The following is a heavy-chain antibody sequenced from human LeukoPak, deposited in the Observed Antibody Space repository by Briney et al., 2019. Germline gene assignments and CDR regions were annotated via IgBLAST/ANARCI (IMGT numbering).Heavy chain of an antibody. J-gene: IGHJ4*02. V-gene: IGHV7-4-1*02. CDR2: INTNTGNP. CDR1: GYTFTSYA. Sequence: GASVKVSCKASGYTFTSYAMNWVRQAPGQGLEWMGWINTNTGNPTYAQGFTGRFVFSLDTSVSTAYLQISSLKAEDTAVYYCARGQWGTGDLDFDYWGQGTLVTVSS. CDR3: ARGQWGTGDLDFDY. D-gene: IGHD4-17*01.